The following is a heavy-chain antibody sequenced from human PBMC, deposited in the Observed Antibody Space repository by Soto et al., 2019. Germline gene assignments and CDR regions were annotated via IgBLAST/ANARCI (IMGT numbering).Heavy chain of an antibody. J-gene: IGHJ4*02. Sequence: GGSLRLSCSASGFTFSNYDMVWVRQAPGKGLEYISAITSHGHITYYADSVKGRFTISRDNSNVDPVDTATYYCARIPHYSDFYYMDYWGQGTLVTVSS. D-gene: IGHD2-21*01. CDR2: ITSHGHIT. CDR3: YYMDY. CDR1: GFTFSNYD. V-gene: IGHV3-64D*06.